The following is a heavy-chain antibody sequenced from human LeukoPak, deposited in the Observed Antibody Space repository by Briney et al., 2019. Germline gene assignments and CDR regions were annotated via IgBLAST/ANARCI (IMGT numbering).Heavy chain of an antibody. Sequence: SETLSLTCAVYGGSFSGYYWSWIRQPPGKGLGWIGEINHSGSTNYNPSLKSRVTISVDTSKNQFSLKLSSVTAADTAVYYCASSRGYCSSTSCYTSFDYWGQGTLVTVSS. CDR3: ASSRGYCSSTSCYTSFDY. D-gene: IGHD2-2*02. J-gene: IGHJ4*02. CDR1: GGSFSGYY. CDR2: INHSGST. V-gene: IGHV4-34*01.